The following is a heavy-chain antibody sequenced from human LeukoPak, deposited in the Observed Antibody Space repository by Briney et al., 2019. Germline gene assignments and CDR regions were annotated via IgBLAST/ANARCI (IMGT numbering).Heavy chain of an antibody. CDR3: AKEPYSGSQLLDY. Sequence: GGSLRLSCAASGFTFSSHATSWVRQAPGKGLEWVSAISTSGGSTYYADSVKGRFTISRDNSKNTLYLQMNSLRAEDTAVYYCAKEPYSGSQLLDYWGQGTLVTVSS. CDR1: GFTFSSHA. D-gene: IGHD1-26*01. V-gene: IGHV3-23*01. CDR2: ISTSGGST. J-gene: IGHJ4*02.